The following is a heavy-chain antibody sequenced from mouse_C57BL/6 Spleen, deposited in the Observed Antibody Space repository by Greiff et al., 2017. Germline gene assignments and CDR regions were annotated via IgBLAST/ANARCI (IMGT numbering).Heavy chain of an antibody. V-gene: IGHV1-26*01. CDR3: ARWDSSGPLAY. J-gene: IGHJ3*01. CDR1: GYTFTDYY. CDR2: INPNNGGT. Sequence: EVQLQESGPELVKPGASVKISCKASGYTFTDYYMNWVKQSHGKSLEWIGDINPNNGGTSYNQKFKGKATLTVDKSSSTAYMELRSLTSEDSAVYYCARWDSSGPLAYWGQGTLVTVSA. D-gene: IGHD3-2*02.